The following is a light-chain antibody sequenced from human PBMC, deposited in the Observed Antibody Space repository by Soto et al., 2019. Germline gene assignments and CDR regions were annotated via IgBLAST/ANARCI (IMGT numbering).Light chain of an antibody. CDR2: GTS. J-gene: IGKJ1*01. V-gene: IGKV3-20*01. CDR3: LKYSVSSPT. Sequence: EIVLTQSPGSLSLSPGERATLSCRASQSVSNNYLAWYQQKPGQAPRLLIYGTSRRATGIPDRFSGSGSGTEFTLTISRLETEDFAVYYCLKYSVSSPTFGQGTKV. CDR1: QSVSNNY.